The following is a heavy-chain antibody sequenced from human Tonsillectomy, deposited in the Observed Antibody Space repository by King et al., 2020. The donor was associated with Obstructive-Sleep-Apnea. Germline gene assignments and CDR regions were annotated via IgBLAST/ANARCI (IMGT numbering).Heavy chain of an antibody. V-gene: IGHV3-30-3*01. CDR2: ISYDGSNK. CDR1: GFTFSNYA. Sequence: VQLVESGGGVVQPGRSLRLSCAASGFTFSNYAMHWVRQAPGKGLEWVAIISYDGSNKYNADSVKGRFNISRDDSKNTLYLQMNSLRAEDTAVYYCARDHGYSYGYIDYYFDYWGQGTLVTVSS. J-gene: IGHJ4*02. CDR3: ARDHGYSYGYIDYYFDY. D-gene: IGHD5-18*01.